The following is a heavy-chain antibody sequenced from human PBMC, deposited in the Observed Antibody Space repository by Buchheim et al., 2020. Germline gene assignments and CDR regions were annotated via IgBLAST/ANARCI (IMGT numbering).Heavy chain of an antibody. Sequence: QVQLVESGGGVVQPGGSLRLSCAASGFTFNTYGMNWVRQAPGKGLEWVALIWHDGSIKYYGDSVKGRFTISRDNSKNTVFRKMSSWRPEDTAVNYCAKRGAYCGKPICSSHFGHWGKGT. CDR3: AKRGAYCGKPICSSHFGH. D-gene: IGHD2-21*01. CDR1: GFTFNTYG. V-gene: IGHV3-30*02. J-gene: IGHJ4*02. CDR2: IWHDGSIK.